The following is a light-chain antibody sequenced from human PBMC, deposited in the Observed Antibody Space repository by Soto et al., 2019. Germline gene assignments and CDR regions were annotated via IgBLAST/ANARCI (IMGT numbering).Light chain of an antibody. V-gene: IGKV3-15*01. J-gene: IGKJ1*01. CDR3: QQYNNWPQT. Sequence: EIVMTQSPAILSVSQGERATLSCRASQSVSSNLAWYQQKPGQAPRLLIYGASTRATGIPARFSGSGSGTEFTLTISSLQSEDFAVYYCQQYNNWPQTFGQGTKVDIK. CDR1: QSVSSN. CDR2: GAS.